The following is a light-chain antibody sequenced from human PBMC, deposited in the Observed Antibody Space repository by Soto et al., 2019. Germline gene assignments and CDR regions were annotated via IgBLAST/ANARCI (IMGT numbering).Light chain of an antibody. CDR2: EGS. J-gene: IGLJ3*02. V-gene: IGLV2-23*01. CDR3: CSYSESSTTWV. Sequence: QSALTQPASMSGSPGQSITISCTGTSSDIGSYNLVSWYQQHPGKAPKLMIYEGSKRPSGVSNRFSGSKSGNKASLTISGLQDEDEADDYCCSYSESSTTWVFGGGTKLTVL. CDR1: SSDIGSYNL.